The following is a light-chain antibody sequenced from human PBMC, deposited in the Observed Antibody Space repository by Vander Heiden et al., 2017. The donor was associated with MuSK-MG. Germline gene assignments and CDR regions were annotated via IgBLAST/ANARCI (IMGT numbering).Light chain of an antibody. CDR3: CSYAGSYV. V-gene: IGLV2-11*01. CDR2: DVR. J-gene: IGLJ1*01. CDR1: SSDVGGYNS. Sequence: QSALTHPRPVSGSPGQSVTISCTGTSSDVGGYNSVSWYQQHPDKARKLMIDDVRKRPSVVPDRFSGSKSGNTASLTIAGRQAEDEADYYCCSYAGSYVFGTGTKVTVL.